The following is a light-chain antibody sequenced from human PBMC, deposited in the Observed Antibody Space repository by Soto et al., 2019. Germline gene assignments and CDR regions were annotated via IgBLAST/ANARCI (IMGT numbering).Light chain of an antibody. Sequence: EIVMTQSPATRSVSPGERASLSCRASQSVSSTLAWYQQIPGQAPRLLIYGTSTRATGIPARFSGSGSGTEFTLTISSLQSEDFAFYYCQQYYQWPLTFGGGTKVEVK. CDR1: QSVSST. V-gene: IGKV3-15*01. CDR2: GTS. CDR3: QQYYQWPLT. J-gene: IGKJ4*01.